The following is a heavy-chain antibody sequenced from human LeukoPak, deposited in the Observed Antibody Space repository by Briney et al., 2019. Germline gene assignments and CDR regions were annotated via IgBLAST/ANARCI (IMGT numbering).Heavy chain of an antibody. J-gene: IGHJ4*02. CDR2: IKQDGSEK. D-gene: IGHD6-19*01. V-gene: IGHV3-7*01. Sequence: GGSLRLSCAASGFTFSSYWMSWVRQAPGKGLEWVANIKQDGSEKYYVDSVKGRFTISRDNAKNSVYLQMNSLRAEDTAVYYCAKDKEEVAGPFDYWGQGTLVTVSS. CDR3: AKDKEEVAGPFDY. CDR1: GFTFSSYW.